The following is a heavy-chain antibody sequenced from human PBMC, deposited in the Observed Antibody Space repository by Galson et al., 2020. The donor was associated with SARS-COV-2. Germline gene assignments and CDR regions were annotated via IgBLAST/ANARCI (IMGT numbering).Heavy chain of an antibody. CDR1: GFTFSSYD. J-gene: IGHJ6*03. CDR2: IGTAGDT. CDR3: ARGTTHSSGWYNYYYCYMDV. V-gene: IGHV3-13*01. D-gene: IGHD6-19*01. Sequence: GESLKISCAASGFTFSSYDMHWVRQATGKGLEWVSDIGTAGDTYYPGSVKGRFTILRENAKNSLYLQMNSLRAGDTAVYYCARGTTHSSGWYNYYYCYMDVWGKGTTVTVSS.